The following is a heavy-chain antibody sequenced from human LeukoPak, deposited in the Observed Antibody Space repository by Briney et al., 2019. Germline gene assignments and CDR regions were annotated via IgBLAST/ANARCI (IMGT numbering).Heavy chain of an antibody. Sequence: ASVKVSCKASGYTFTGYYMHWARQAPGQGLEWMGWINPNSGGTNYAQKFQGRVTMTRDTSIITDYMELSRLRSDDTAVYYCARSSSWHTEALDPWGQGALVTVSS. J-gene: IGHJ5*02. D-gene: IGHD6-13*01. V-gene: IGHV1-2*02. CDR3: ARSSSWHTEALDP. CDR1: GYTFTGYY. CDR2: INPNSGGT.